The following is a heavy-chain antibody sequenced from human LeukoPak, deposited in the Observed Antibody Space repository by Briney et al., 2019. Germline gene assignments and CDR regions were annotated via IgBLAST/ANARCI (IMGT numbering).Heavy chain of an antibody. Sequence: PSQTLSLTCTVSGGSISSGDYYWSWIRQPPGKGLEWIGYIYSSGSTYYNPSLKSRVTISVDTSKNQFSLKLSSVTAADTAVYYCARDDGYAAEHYAFDIWGQGTMVTVSS. J-gene: IGHJ3*02. D-gene: IGHD3-3*02. CDR3: ARDDGYAAEHYAFDI. CDR2: IYSSGST. V-gene: IGHV4-30-4*08. CDR1: GGSISSGDYY.